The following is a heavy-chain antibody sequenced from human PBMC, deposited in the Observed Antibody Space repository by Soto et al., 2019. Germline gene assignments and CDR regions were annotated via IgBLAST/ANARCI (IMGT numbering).Heavy chain of an antibody. CDR1: GFTFSSYA. CDR3: AKDPTPGETIDFDY. CDR2: ISGSGGST. J-gene: IGHJ4*02. V-gene: IGHV3-23*01. Sequence: GGSLRLSCAASGFTFSSYAMSWVRQAPGKGLEWVSAISGSGGSTYYADSVKGRFTISRDNSKNTLYLQLNSLRAEDTAVYYCAKDPTPGETIDFDYWGQGTLVTVSS.